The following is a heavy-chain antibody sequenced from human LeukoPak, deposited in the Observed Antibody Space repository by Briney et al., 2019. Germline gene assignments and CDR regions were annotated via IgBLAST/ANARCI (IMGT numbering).Heavy chain of an antibody. Sequence: APVKVSCKSSGYIFTSYDIYWVRQATGQGLEWMGWMNPNSGNTGYAQKFQGRVTMTTNTSISTAYMELSSLRSEDTAVYYCARGITLIRGLIITWFDPWGPGTLVAVSS. CDR3: ARGITLIRGLIITWFDP. J-gene: IGHJ5*02. CDR2: MNPNSGNT. D-gene: IGHD3-10*01. V-gene: IGHV1-8*01. CDR1: GYIFTSYD.